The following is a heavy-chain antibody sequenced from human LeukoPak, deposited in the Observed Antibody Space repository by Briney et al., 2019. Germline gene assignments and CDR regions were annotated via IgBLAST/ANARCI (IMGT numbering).Heavy chain of an antibody. CDR3: ARLKDDVTKLDY. D-gene: IGHD2-8*01. CDR1: GFTFRSYW. CDR2: INQDGSQK. V-gene: IGHV3-7*01. J-gene: IGHJ4*02. Sequence: GGSLRLSCAASGFTFRSYWMSWVRQAPGKGLEWVASINQDGSQKRYVDSVQGRFTISRDNTKHSLFLQMNSLGAEDTAVYYCARLKDDVTKLDYWGQGTLVTVSS.